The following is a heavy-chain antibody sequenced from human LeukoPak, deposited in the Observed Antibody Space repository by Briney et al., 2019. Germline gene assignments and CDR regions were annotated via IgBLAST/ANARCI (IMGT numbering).Heavy chain of an antibody. J-gene: IGHJ4*02. Sequence: PSETLSLTCAVYGGSFSGYYWSWIRQPPGKGLEWIGEINHSGSTNYNSSLKSRVTISVDTSKNQFSLKLSSVTAADTAVYYCARVPYNGGNSPADYWGQGTLVTVSS. CDR1: GGSFSGYY. D-gene: IGHD4-23*01. CDR2: INHSGST. V-gene: IGHV4-34*01. CDR3: ARVPYNGGNSPADY.